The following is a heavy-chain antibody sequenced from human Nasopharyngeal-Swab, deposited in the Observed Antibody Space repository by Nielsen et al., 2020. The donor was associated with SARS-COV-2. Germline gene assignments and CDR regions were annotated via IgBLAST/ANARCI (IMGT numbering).Heavy chain of an antibody. CDR3: AREGIAAAGPEDY. V-gene: IGHV1-69*04. Sequence: SVKVSCKASGGTFSSYAISWVRQAPGQGLEWMGRIIPILGIANYAQKFQGRVTITADKSMSTAYMELSSLRSEDTAVYYCAREGIAAAGPEDYWGQGTLVTVSS. D-gene: IGHD6-13*01. J-gene: IGHJ4*02. CDR2: IIPILGIA. CDR1: GGTFSSYA.